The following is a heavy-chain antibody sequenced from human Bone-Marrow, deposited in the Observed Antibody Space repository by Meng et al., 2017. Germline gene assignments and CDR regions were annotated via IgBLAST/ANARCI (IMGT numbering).Heavy chain of an antibody. CDR1: GFTFSSYW. J-gene: IGHJ4*02. D-gene: IGHD3-10*01. Sequence: GESLKISCAASGFTFSSYWMSWVRQAPGKGLEWVANIKQDGSEKYYVDSVKGRFTISRDNAKNSLYLQMNSLRAEDTAVYYCARASGVIIRGLGYWGQGTLVTVSS. V-gene: IGHV3-7*01. CDR2: IKQDGSEK. CDR3: ARASGVIIRGLGY.